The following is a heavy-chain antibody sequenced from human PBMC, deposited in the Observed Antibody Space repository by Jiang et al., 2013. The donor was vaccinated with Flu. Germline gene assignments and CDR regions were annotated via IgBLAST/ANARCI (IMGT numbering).Heavy chain of an antibody. CDR3: ASRKLGSCSGISCAQPTFDP. CDR1: GFMVSSNY. D-gene: IGHD2-2*01. CDR2: IDSGGTT. V-gene: IGHV3-53*01. J-gene: IGHJ5*02. Sequence: VQLLESGGGLIQPGGSLRLSCAASGFMVSSNYMSWVRQAPGKGLEWLSLIDSGGTTYYADSVRGRFTISRDISKNILLLQMNSLRAEDTAVYFCASRKLGSCSGISCAQPTFDPWGQGTLVTVSS.